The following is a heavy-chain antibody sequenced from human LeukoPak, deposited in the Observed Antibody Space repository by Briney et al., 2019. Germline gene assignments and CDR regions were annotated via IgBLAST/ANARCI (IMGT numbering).Heavy chain of an antibody. Sequence: SGGSLRLSCAASGFTFSNYAMSWVRQAPGTGLEWVSGISINGGSTYYAVSVKGRFTISRDTSKNTLYLQMNSLGAEDTAVYYCTKDLIAAGEYWGQGTPVTVSS. CDR3: TKDLIAAGEY. CDR1: GFTFSNYA. CDR2: ISINGGST. D-gene: IGHD6-13*01. V-gene: IGHV3-23*01. J-gene: IGHJ4*02.